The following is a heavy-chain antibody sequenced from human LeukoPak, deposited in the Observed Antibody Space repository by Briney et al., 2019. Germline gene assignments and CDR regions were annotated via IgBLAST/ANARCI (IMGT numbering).Heavy chain of an antibody. CDR1: GGSISSYY. CDR2: IYYSGST. V-gene: IGHV4-59*01. CDR3: ARLFYDSSSVDY. Sequence: SKTLSLTCTVSGGSISSYYWSWIRQPPGKGLEWIGYIYYSGSTNYNPSLKSRVTISVDTSKNQFSLKLSSVTAADTAVYYCARLFYDSSSVDYWGQGTLVTVSS. D-gene: IGHD3-22*01. J-gene: IGHJ4*02.